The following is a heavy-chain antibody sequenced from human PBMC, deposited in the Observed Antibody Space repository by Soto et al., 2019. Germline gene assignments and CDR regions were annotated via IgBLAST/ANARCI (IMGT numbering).Heavy chain of an antibody. CDR3: ARTPAGYYDRGYNWFDP. CDR2: ISAYNGNT. CDR1: GYTFTSYG. Sequence: GASVKVSCKASGYTFTSYGISWVRQAPGQGLEWMGWISAYNGNTNYAQKLQGRVTMTTDTSTSTAYMELRSLRSDDTAVYYCARTPAGYYDRGYNWFDPWGQGTLVTVSS. J-gene: IGHJ5*02. D-gene: IGHD3-22*01. V-gene: IGHV1-18*01.